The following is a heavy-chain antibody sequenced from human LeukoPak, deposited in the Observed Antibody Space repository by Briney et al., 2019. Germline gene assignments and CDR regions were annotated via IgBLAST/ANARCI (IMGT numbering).Heavy chain of an antibody. V-gene: IGHV1-18*01. Sequence: ASVRVSFKTSGYTFSNFVINWVRQAPGQRLEWMGWISINNDNPNYGQKLQGRFTGTTDSSTSTAYMELRNLRFDDTAVYYCARDGTSTDDYWGQGTLVTVSS. CDR1: GYTFSNFV. J-gene: IGHJ4*02. D-gene: IGHD2-2*01. CDR2: ISINNDNP. CDR3: ARDGTSTDDY.